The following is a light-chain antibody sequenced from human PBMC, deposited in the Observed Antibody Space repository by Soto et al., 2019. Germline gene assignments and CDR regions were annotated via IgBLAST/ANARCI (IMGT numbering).Light chain of an antibody. CDR3: HQYNNSPT. CDR1: QSVSSN. CDR2: GAS. V-gene: IGKV3-15*01. J-gene: IGKJ1*01. Sequence: EIVMTQSPATLSVSPGERATLSCRASQSVSSNLAWYQQKPGQAPRLLIYGASTRATGIPARFSGSRSGTEFTLTISSLQSEYFAVYYCHQYNNSPTFGQGTKVEIK.